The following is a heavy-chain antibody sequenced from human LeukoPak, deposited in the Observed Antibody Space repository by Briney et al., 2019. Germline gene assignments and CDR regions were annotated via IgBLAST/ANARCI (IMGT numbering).Heavy chain of an antibody. D-gene: IGHD4-17*01. Sequence: ASVKVSCKASGYTFTDYYIYWVRQAPGQGLEWMGRINPNSGGTDYAQKFQGRVTMTRDTFMSTAYMELSRLTSDDTAVFYCARTLRDSGDNYWGQGTLVTVSS. J-gene: IGHJ4*02. CDR3: ARTLRDSGDNY. CDR1: GYTFTDYY. V-gene: IGHV1-2*06. CDR2: INPNSGGT.